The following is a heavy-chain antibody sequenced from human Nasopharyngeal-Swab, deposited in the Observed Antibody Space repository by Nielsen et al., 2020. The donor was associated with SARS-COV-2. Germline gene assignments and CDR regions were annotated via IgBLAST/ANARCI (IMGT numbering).Heavy chain of an antibody. CDR2: ISSSSSYI. CDR1: GFTFSSYS. CDR3: ARITVAGDYYSGMDV. J-gene: IGHJ6*02. V-gene: IGHV3-21*01. Sequence: GGSLRLSCAASGFTFSSYSMNWVRQAPGKGLEWVSSISSSSSYIYYADSVKGRFTISRDNAKNSLYLQMNSLRAEDTAVYYCARITVAGDYYSGMDVWGQGTTVTVSS. D-gene: IGHD6-19*01.